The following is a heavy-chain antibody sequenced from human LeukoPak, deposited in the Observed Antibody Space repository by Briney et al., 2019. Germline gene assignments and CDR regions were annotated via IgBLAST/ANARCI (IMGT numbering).Heavy chain of an antibody. CDR2: ISAYNGNT. Sequence: ASVKVSCKASGYTFLSYLITWVRQAPGQGLEWMGWISAYNGNTNYAQKFQDIVTMTTDTSTSTAYMGLRSLRSDDTAVYYCARRDAATRFDYWGQGTLVTVSS. D-gene: IGHD2-15*01. V-gene: IGHV1-18*01. J-gene: IGHJ4*02. CDR1: GYTFLSYL. CDR3: ARRDAATRFDY.